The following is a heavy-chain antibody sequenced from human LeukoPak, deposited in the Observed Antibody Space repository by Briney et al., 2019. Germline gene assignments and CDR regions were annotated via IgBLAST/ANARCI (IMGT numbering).Heavy chain of an antibody. CDR3: ADYGASGVRNNFY. Sequence: GGSLRLSCAASGLAFSSHAMSWVRQAPGKGLEWVSTISVASNTFYADSVKGRFTISRDNSRNTVYLQMTSLRADDTAVYYCADYGASGVRNNFYWGQGTLVTVSS. J-gene: IGHJ4*02. CDR1: GLAFSSHA. D-gene: IGHD3-10*01. CDR2: ISVASNT. V-gene: IGHV3-23*01.